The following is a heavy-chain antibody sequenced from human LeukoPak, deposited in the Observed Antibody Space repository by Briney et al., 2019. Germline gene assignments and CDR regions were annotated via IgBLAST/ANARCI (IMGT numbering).Heavy chain of an antibody. CDR1: GFTFRNYY. CDR3: ARDGYNYFDF. Sequence: GGSLRLSCAASGFTFRNYYMIWIRQAPGKGLEWLSYISSNGNTVYYADSVRGRFTVSRDNVKNSLFVEMNSLRVEDTAVYYCARDGYNYFDFWGQGTLVTVSS. V-gene: IGHV3-11*01. D-gene: IGHD5-24*01. J-gene: IGHJ4*02. CDR2: ISSNGNTV.